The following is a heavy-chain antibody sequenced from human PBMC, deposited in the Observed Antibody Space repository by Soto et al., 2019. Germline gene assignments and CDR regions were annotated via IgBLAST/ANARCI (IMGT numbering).Heavy chain of an antibody. D-gene: IGHD6-13*01. CDR1: GDSVSSNSAA. Sequence: PSQTLSLTCAISGDSVSSNSAAWNWIRQSPSRGLEWLGRTYYRSKWYNDYAVSVKSRITINPDTSKNQFSLQLNSVTPEDTAVYYCAREGGIQAGTDYYYYGMDVWGQGTTVTVSS. V-gene: IGHV6-1*01. CDR2: TYYRSKWYN. CDR3: AREGGIQAGTDYYYYGMDV. J-gene: IGHJ6*02.